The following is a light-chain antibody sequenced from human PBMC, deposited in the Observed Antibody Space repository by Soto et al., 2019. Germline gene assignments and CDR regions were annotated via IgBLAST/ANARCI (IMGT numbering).Light chain of an antibody. V-gene: IGKV3-20*01. CDR2: GAS. Sequence: EIVLTQSPGTLSLSPGERATLSCRASQSVSSSYLAWYQQKPGQAPRLLIYGASSRATGIPDRFSGSGSGTALTLTISRLEPEDFAVYYCQQYVSSPVTFGQGTKLEIK. J-gene: IGKJ2*01. CDR3: QQYVSSPVT. CDR1: QSVSSSY.